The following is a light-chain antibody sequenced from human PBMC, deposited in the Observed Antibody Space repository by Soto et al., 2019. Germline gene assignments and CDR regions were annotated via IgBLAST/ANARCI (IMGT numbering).Light chain of an antibody. V-gene: IGKV3-20*01. CDR2: ATS. J-gene: IGKJ5*01. CDR1: QSVSRTY. CDR3: QQYGSSIT. Sequence: ENVLTQSPGTLSLSPGERATLSCRASQSVSRTYLAWYQQKPVQAPRLLIYATSSGATGIPDRFSGSGSGTDFTLTISRLEPEDFAMFYCQQYGSSITFGQGTRLEIK.